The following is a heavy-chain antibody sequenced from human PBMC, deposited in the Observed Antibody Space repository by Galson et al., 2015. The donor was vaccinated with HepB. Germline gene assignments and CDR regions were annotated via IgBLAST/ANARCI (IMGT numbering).Heavy chain of an antibody. Sequence: SVKVSCKASGYTLTGYYMHWVRQAPGQGLEWMGRINPNSGGTNYAQKFQGRVTMTRDTSISTAYMELSRLRSDDTAVYYCARVRDYSNPFDYWGQGTLVTVSS. CDR1: GYTLTGYY. J-gene: IGHJ4*02. V-gene: IGHV1-2*06. CDR3: ARVRDYSNPFDY. D-gene: IGHD4-11*01. CDR2: INPNSGGT.